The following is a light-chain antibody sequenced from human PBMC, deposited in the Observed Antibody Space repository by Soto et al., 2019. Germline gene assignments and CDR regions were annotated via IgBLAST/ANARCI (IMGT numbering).Light chain of an antibody. Sequence: QSALTQPASMSGSPGQSITISCTGTSSDIGGYNFVSWYQCHPGKGPKLLIFDVNFRPSGVSNRFSGSKSENTASLTISGLQPEDEADYYCSSYTTADTVIFGGGTKLTVL. CDR1: SSDIGGYNF. CDR3: SSYTTADTVI. CDR2: DVN. V-gene: IGLV2-14*03. J-gene: IGLJ2*01.